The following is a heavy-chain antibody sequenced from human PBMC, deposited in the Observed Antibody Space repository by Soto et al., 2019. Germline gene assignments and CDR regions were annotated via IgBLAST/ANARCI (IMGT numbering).Heavy chain of an antibody. CDR1: GYSFTSYW. Sequence: GESLKISCKGSGYSFTSYWLGCVRQMPGKGLEWMGIIYSGASGTRYSPSFQGQVTISADKSISTAYLQWSSLKASDTAMYYCARLPIAARRGNYYYGLDVWGQGTTVTVSS. D-gene: IGHD6-6*01. CDR3: ARLPIAARRGNYYYGLDV. V-gene: IGHV5-51*01. CDR2: IYSGASGT. J-gene: IGHJ6*02.